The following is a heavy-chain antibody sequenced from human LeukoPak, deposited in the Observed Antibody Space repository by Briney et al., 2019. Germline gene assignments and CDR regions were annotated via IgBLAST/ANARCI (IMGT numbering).Heavy chain of an antibody. CDR1: GYTFTSYY. D-gene: IGHD3-10*01. V-gene: IGHV1-46*01. J-gene: IGHJ6*03. CDR2: INPSGGST. CDR3: AREGMGYGSGAFNYYYYYYMDV. Sequence: GASVKVSCKASGYTFTSYYMHWVRQAPGQGLEWMGIINPSGGSTSYAQKFQGRVTMTRDMSTSTVYMELSSLRSEDTAVYYCAREGMGYGSGAFNYYYYYYMDVWGKGTTVTVSS.